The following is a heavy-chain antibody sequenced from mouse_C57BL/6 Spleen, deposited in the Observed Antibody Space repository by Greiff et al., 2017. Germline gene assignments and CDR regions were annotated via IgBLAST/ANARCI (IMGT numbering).Heavy chain of an antibody. V-gene: IGHV1-85*01. D-gene: IGHD4-1*01. CDR3: ARPGTGYFDY. CDR1: GYTFTSYA. J-gene: IGHJ2*01. CDR2: IYPRDGST. Sequence: QVQLKESGPELVKPGASVKLSCKASGYTFTSYAINWVKQRPGQGLEWIGWIYPRDGSTKYNEKFKGKATLSVDTSSSTAYMELHSLTSEDSAVYLCARPGTGYFDYWGQGTTLTVSS.